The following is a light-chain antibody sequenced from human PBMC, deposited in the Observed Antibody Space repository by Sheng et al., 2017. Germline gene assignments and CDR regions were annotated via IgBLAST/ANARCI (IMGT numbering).Light chain of an antibody. J-gene: IGKJ2*01. Sequence: EIVLTQSPGTLSLSPGERATLSCRASQSVTSGYLAWYQQKPGQAPRLLIYGASSRATGIPDRFSGSGSGTEFTLSISSLQPDDFATYYCQQYNSYLYTFGQGTKLEIK. CDR3: QQYNSYLYT. CDR2: GAS. CDR1: QSVTSGY. V-gene: IGKV3-20*01.